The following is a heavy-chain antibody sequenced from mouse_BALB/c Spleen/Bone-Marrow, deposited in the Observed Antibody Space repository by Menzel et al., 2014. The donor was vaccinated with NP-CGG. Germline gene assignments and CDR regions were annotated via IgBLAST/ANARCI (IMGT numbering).Heavy chain of an antibody. J-gene: IGHJ2*01. CDR3: ERLGRDS. D-gene: IGHD4-1*01. V-gene: IGHV1S29*02. Sequence: VQLQQSGPELVKPGASVKISCKASGYTFTDYNTHWVKQSHGKSLEWIGYIYPYNGGTGYNQKFKSKATLTVDNSSSPPYWAPRSLPPEASAVYYCERLGRDSGAQAPPPTVPS. CDR1: GYTFTDYN. CDR2: IYPYNGGT.